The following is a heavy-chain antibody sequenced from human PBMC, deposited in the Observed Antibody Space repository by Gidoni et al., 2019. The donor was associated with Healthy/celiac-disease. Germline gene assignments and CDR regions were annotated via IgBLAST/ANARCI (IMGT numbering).Heavy chain of an antibody. CDR3: ARRRGATRRYYFDY. J-gene: IGHJ4*02. Sequence: LFGTANYAQKFQGRVTITADESTSTAYMELSSLRSEDTAVYYCARRRGATRRYYFDYWGQGTLVTVSS. CDR2: LFGTA. D-gene: IGHD1-26*01. V-gene: IGHV1-69*01.